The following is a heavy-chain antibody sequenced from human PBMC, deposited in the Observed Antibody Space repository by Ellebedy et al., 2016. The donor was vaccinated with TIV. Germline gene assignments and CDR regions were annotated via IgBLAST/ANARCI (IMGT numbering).Heavy chain of an antibody. CDR1: GFTFSDHG. J-gene: IGHJ6*02. CDR3: ARGYYYGMDV. V-gene: IGHV3-30*03. Sequence: GGSLRLSXGASGFTFSDHGMHWVRQAPGKGLEWVALISSDGNTKFYADSVKGRFTISRDNAKNTLYLQMNSLRAEDTAMYFCARGYYYGMDVWGQGTTVTVSS. CDR2: ISSDGNTK.